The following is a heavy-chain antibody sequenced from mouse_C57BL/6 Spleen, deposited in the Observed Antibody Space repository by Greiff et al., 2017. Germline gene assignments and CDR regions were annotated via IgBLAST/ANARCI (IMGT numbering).Heavy chain of an antibody. CDR3: ARQDGYYAVGY. Sequence: QVQLQQPGAELVMPGASVKLSCKASGYTFTSYWMHWVKQRPGQGLEWIGEIDPSDSYTNYNQKFKGKSTLTVYKSSSTPYMQLSSLTSEDSEVYYCARQDGYYAVGYWGQRTSVTAAS. D-gene: IGHD2-3*01. CDR1: GYTFTSYW. V-gene: IGHV1-69*01. CDR2: IDPSDSYT. J-gene: IGHJ4*01.